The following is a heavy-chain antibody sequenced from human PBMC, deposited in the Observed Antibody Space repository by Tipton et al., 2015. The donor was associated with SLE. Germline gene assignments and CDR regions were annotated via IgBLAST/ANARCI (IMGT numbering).Heavy chain of an antibody. CDR3: ARESWIQLSAGAFDI. V-gene: IGHV3-23*01. J-gene: IGHJ3*02. D-gene: IGHD5-18*01. Sequence: SLRLSCAASGFTFSSYAMNWVRQAPGKGLEWVSAISDSAGSTYYADSVKGRFTISRDNSKNTLYLQMNSLRAEDTAVYYCARESWIQLSAGAFDIWGQGTMVTVSS. CDR2: ISDSAGST. CDR1: GFTFSSYA.